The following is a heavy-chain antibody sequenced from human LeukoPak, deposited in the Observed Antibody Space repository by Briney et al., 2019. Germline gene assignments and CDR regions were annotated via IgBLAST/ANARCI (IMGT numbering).Heavy chain of an antibody. J-gene: IGHJ6*03. Sequence: GGSLRLSCAASGFTFSSYWMSWVRQAPGKGLEWVANIKQDGSEKYYVDSVKGRFTISRDNAKNSLYLQMNSLRAEDTAVYYCASAITMLRGGVYYYYYMDVWGKGTTVTVSS. V-gene: IGHV3-7*01. CDR2: IKQDGSEK. D-gene: IGHD3-10*01. CDR3: ASAITMLRGGVYYYYYMDV. CDR1: GFTFSSYW.